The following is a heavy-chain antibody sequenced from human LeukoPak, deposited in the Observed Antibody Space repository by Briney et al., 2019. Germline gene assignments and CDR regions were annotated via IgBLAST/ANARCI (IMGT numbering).Heavy chain of an antibody. D-gene: IGHD5-24*01. CDR2: IYPGDSDT. Sequence: GESLKISSKGSGYSFTSYWIGWVRQMPGKGLEWMGIIYPGDSDTRYSPSFQGQVTISADQSISTAYLQWSSLKASDTAMYYCARALEMATIGVGDAFDIWGQGTMVTVSS. CDR3: ARALEMATIGVGDAFDI. J-gene: IGHJ3*02. CDR1: GYSFTSYW. V-gene: IGHV5-51*01.